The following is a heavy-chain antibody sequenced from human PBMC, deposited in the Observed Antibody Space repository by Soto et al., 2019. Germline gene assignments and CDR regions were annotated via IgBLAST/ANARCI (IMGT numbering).Heavy chain of an antibody. Sequence: SETLSLTCTVSGGSISSGDYYWSWIRQPPGKGLEWIGYIYYSGSTYYNPSLKSRVTISVDTSKNQFSLKLSSVTAADTAVYYCARWIQLWSPIGRHYRYEDVWSQGTTVTVSS. D-gene: IGHD5-18*01. CDR2: IYYSGST. V-gene: IGHV4-30-4*01. J-gene: IGHJ6*02. CDR3: ARWIQLWSPIGRHYRYEDV. CDR1: GGSISSGDYY.